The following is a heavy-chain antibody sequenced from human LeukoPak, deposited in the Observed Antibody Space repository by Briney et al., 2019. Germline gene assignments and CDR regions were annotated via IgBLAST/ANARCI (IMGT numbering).Heavy chain of an antibody. J-gene: IGHJ4*02. CDR2: ISSSSSYR. Sequence: GGSLRLPCEASGFTFSRYSMTWVRQAPGKGLEWVSSISSSSSYRYYADSVKGRFTISRDNDKNSLYLQMNSLRAEDTAVYYCAREGDRGYSYVDYWGQGTLVTVSS. D-gene: IGHD5-18*01. CDR3: AREGDRGYSYVDY. CDR1: GFTFSRYS. V-gene: IGHV3-21*01.